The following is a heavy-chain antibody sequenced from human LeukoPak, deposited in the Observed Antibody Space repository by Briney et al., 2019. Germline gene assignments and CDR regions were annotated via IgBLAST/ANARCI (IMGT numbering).Heavy chain of an antibody. D-gene: IGHD3-16*01. Sequence: PGGSLRLSCVVSGLTFSSYWMHWVRQAPGKGLEWVSRVDNGGTGTTYADSVRGRFTISRDSARNSLYLQMSNLRAEDTAVYFCARGGGLDVWGQGATVTVSS. CDR3: ARGGGLDV. CDR1: GLTFSSYW. V-gene: IGHV3-74*01. CDR2: VDNGGTGT. J-gene: IGHJ6*02.